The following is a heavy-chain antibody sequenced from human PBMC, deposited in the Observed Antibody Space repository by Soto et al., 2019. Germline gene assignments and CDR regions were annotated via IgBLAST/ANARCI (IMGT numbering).Heavy chain of an antibody. J-gene: IGHJ4*02. CDR1: GFNLSHPW. CDR3: TTGIYYDILTGYHNVDY. Sequence: LRLSCVASGFNLSHPWMTWVRQAAGKGLEWVGRIKSKTDGGTADYAAPVKGRATISRDDSKNTVYLQMNSLKTEDTAVYYCTTGIYYDILTGYHNVDYWGQGALVTVSS. CDR2: IKSKTDGGTA. D-gene: IGHD3-9*01. V-gene: IGHV3-15*01.